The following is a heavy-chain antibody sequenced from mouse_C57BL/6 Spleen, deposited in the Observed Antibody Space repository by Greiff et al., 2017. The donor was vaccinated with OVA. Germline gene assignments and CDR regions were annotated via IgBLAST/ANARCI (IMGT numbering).Heavy chain of an antibody. CDR1: GFTFSSYT. Sequence: EVKLVESGGGLVKPGGSLKLSCAASGFTFSSYTMSWVRQTPEKRLEWVATISGGGGNTSYPDSVTGRFTISRDNAKNTLYLQMSSLRSEDTALYYCARGGSTMVTTNFDYWGQGTTLTVSS. CDR2: ISGGGGNT. J-gene: IGHJ2*01. V-gene: IGHV5-9*01. CDR3: ARGGSTMVTTNFDY. D-gene: IGHD2-2*01.